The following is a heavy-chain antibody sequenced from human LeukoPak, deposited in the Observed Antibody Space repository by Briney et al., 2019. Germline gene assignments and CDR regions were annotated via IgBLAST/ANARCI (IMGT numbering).Heavy chain of an antibody. D-gene: IGHD5-12*01. Sequence: PSETLSLTCTVSAASFISSSHHWGWIRQSPGKGLEWIGTVYYGRTTYYNPSLDGRVTISLDTSANHFSLQLNSVTAADTAVYYCVRHDGRGGATMGAFDSWGQGPLVTVSS. J-gene: IGHJ5*01. CDR3: VRHDGRGGATMGAFDS. CDR1: AASFISSSHH. V-gene: IGHV4-39*01. CDR2: VYYGRTT.